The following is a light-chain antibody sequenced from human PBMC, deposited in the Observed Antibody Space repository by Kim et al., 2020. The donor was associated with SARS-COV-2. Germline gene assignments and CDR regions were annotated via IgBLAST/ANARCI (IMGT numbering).Light chain of an antibody. CDR1: KLGHKY. CDR3: QAWDTSTYV. CDR2: QDT. Sequence: SYELTQPPSVSVSPGQTASITCSGDKLGHKYVCWYQQKPGQAPVLVIYQDTKRPSEIPERFSGSNSGNTATLTISGTQAMDEADYYCQAWDTSTYVFGTGTKVTVL. J-gene: IGLJ1*01. V-gene: IGLV3-1*01.